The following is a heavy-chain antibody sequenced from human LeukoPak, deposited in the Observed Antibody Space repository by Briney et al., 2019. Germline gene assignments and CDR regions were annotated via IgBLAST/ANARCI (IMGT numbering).Heavy chain of an antibody. V-gene: IGHV4-4*02. CDR2: IYHSGST. D-gene: IGHD4-11*01. CDR1: GGSISGSNW. CDR3: ASEEGGNYVSRVVEVY. J-gene: IGHJ4*02. Sequence: PSETLSLTCAVSGGSISGSNWRSWVRQPPGKGLEWIGEIYHSGSTNYNPSLKSRVTISVDKSKNQFSLKLSSVTAADTAVYYCASEEGGNYVSRVVEVYWGQGTLVTVSS.